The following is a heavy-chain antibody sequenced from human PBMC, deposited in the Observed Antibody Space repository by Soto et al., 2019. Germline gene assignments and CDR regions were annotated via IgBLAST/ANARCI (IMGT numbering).Heavy chain of an antibody. CDR3: TRDYSSDYFDF. CDR1: GDSVSRNNAC. CDR2: TYYRSKWFN. V-gene: IGHV6-1*01. J-gene: IGHJ4*01. D-gene: IGHD4-4*01. Sequence: PSETLSLTCAISGDSVSRNNACWNWIRQSPSRGLEWLGRTYYRSKWFNDYAVSVTSRIIINPDTSKNQFYLQLNSVTPEDTAVYYCTRDYSSDYFDFRGQGALVTVSS.